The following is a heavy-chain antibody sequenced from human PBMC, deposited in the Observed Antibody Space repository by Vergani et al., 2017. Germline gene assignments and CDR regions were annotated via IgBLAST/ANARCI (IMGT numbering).Heavy chain of an antibody. CDR3: ARDRYYLVSGSYPYFYYDGLDV. D-gene: IGHD3-10*01. Sequence: EVQLVESGGHLVQPGGSLTLSCAASGFTFSDSWMTWVRQTPGKGLEWLACIKQDGSQRYYADSVKGRFTISRDNVENSLYLQMNILRVEDTAIYYCARDRYYLVSGSYPYFYYDGLDVWVQGTAVTVSS. CDR1: GFTFSDSW. J-gene: IGHJ6*02. V-gene: IGHV3-7*01. CDR2: IKQDGSQR.